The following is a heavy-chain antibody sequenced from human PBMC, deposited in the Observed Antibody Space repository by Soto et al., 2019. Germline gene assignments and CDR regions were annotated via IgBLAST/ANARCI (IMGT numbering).Heavy chain of an antibody. V-gene: IGHV3-23*01. CDR2: IDDSGGST. D-gene: IGHD3-3*01. CDR3: AKVLYYDFYSYYYYGMDV. CDR1: GFTFSSYA. J-gene: IGHJ6*02. Sequence: EVQVLESGGGLAQPGGSLRLSCAASGFTFSSYAMSWVRQAPGKGLEWVSAIDDSGGSTFYADSVKGRFAIARDNSKDTLFLQLHSLRAEDTAVYYCAKVLYYDFYSYYYYGMDVWGQGTTVTVSS.